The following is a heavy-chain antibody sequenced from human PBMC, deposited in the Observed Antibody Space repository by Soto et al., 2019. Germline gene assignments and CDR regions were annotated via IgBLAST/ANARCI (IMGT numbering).Heavy chain of an antibody. CDR3: ARDVRNYVSQISY. D-gene: IGHD1-7*01. CDR1: GFTFSSYG. Sequence: GGSLRLSCAASGFTFSSYGMHWVRQAPGKGLEWVAVIWYDGSNKYYADSVKGRFTISRDNSKNTLYLQMNSLRAEDTAVYYCARDVRNYVSQISYWGQGTLVTVSS. V-gene: IGHV3-33*01. J-gene: IGHJ4*02. CDR2: IWYDGSNK.